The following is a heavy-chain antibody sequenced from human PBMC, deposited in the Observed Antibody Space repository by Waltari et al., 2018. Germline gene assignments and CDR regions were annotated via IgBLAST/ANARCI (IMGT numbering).Heavy chain of an antibody. V-gene: IGHV3-23*01. CDR1: GFTFSSYA. J-gene: IGHJ5*01. Sequence: EVQLLESGGGLVQPGGSLRLSCAASGFTFSSYAMSWVRQAPGKGLEWVSAISGSGGSTCYGDSGQGRFTISRDNSKNTLYLQMSGRRGDDTGMYYCAKEGGRWLVANWFDFWGQGTLVTVSS. CDR2: ISGSGGST. CDR3: AKEGGRWLVANWFDF. D-gene: IGHD6-19*01.